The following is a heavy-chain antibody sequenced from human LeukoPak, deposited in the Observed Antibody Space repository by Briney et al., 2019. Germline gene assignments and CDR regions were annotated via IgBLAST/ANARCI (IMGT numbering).Heavy chain of an antibody. CDR2: IADIDGDT. J-gene: IGHJ4*02. CDR1: GFTFSSYA. CDR3: AKLAGYCTSRTCWYFEY. D-gene: IGHD2-8*01. Sequence: GGSLTLSCAASGFTFSSYAMSWVRQAPGTGLEWVSLIADIDGDTYYAHSVKGRFSISRDNSWNTLYLQMNSLRAEDTAVYYCAKLAGYCTSRTCWYFEYWGQGTLVTVSS. V-gene: IGHV3-23*01.